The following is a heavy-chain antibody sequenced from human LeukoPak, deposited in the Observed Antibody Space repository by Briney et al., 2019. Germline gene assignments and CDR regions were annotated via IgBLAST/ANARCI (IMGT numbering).Heavy chain of an antibody. V-gene: IGHV4-34*01. CDR3: ARVGATVTTDWFDP. Sequence: SETLSLTCAVYGGSFSGYYWSWIRQPPGKGLELIGEINHSGSTNYNPSLKSRVTISVDTSKNQFSLKLSSVTAADTAVYYCARVGATVTTDWFDPWGQGTLVTVSS. CDR1: GGSFSGYY. J-gene: IGHJ5*02. CDR2: INHSGST. D-gene: IGHD4-17*01.